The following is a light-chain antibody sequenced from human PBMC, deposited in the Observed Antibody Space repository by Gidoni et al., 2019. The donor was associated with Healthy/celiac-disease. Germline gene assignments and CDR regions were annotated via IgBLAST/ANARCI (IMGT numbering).Light chain of an antibody. CDR3: QQYNNWPSGYT. J-gene: IGKJ2*01. CDR2: GAS. CDR1: QSVSSN. Sequence: EIVMTPYPATLSVSPGEGATLSCRASQSVSSNLAWYQQEPGQAPRLLIDGASTRATGIPARFSGSGSWTEFTLTISSLQSEDFAVYDCQQYNNWPSGYTFGQGTKLEIK. V-gene: IGKV3-15*01.